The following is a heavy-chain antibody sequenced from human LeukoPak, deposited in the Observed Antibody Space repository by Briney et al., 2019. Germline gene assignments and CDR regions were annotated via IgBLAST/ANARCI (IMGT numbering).Heavy chain of an antibody. V-gene: IGHV4-59*01. CDR1: GGSMSNYH. CDR2: IYSSGST. Sequence: PSETLSLTCTVSGGSMSNYHWSWIRQPPGKGLEWIGYIYSSGSTNYNPSLKSRVTISVDTPKNQFSLRLSSVTAADTAVYYCARGPSGSYNWFDPWGQGTLVTVSS. D-gene: IGHD1-26*01. CDR3: ARGPSGSYNWFDP. J-gene: IGHJ5*02.